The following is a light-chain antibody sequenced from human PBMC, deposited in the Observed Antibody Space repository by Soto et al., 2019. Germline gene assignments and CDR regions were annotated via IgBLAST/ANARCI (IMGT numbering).Light chain of an antibody. Sequence: QSVLTQPRSVSGSPGQSVTISCTETSSDVGGYNFVSWYQHHPGKAPKLMIYDVSKRPSGVPDRFSGSKSGNTASLTISGLQTEDEADYYCSSYAGSYTYVFGTGTKLTVL. J-gene: IGLJ1*01. CDR1: SSDVGGYNF. CDR2: DVS. CDR3: SSYAGSYTYV. V-gene: IGLV2-11*01.